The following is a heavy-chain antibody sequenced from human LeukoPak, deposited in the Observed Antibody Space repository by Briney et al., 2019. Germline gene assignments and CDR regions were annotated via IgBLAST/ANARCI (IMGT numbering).Heavy chain of an antibody. V-gene: IGHV1-2*02. J-gene: IGHJ4*02. D-gene: IGHD6-13*01. CDR2: INPNSGT. Sequence: GASVKVSCKASGYTFSGYYIHWVRQGPGQGLEWMGWINPNSGTNYAQNFQGRVTMTRDTSISTAYMELSRLRSDDTAMYYCAREEQHQRGRHFEYWGQGTLVTVSS. CDR3: AREEQHQRGRHFEY. CDR1: GYTFSGYY.